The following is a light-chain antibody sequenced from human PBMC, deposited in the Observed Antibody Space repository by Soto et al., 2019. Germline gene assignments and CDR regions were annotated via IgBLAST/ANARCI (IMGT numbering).Light chain of an antibody. V-gene: IGKV3-20*01. CDR3: QLYGSPYT. J-gene: IGKJ2*01. CDR2: GTS. CDR1: QSVSASY. Sequence: EIVLTQSPGTLSLSPGERATLSCSASQSVSASYLAWYQQKPDQAPRLLIYGTSSRATGIPDRFSGSGSGTDFSLTIDSLEPEDLAVYYCQLYGSPYTFGQGTKLGIK.